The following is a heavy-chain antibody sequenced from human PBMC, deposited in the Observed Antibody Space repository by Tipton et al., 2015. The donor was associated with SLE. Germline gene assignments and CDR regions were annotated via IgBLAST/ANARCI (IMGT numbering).Heavy chain of an antibody. CDR3: ARDYGDVI. V-gene: IGHV4-59*12. D-gene: IGHD4-17*01. J-gene: IGHJ4*02. CDR2: IYYSGST. Sequence: LRLSCTVSGGSISSYYWSWIRQPPGKGLEWIGYIYYSGSTYYNPSLKSRVTISVDTSKKQFSLKLSSVTAADTAVYYCARDYGDVIWGQGTLVTVSS. CDR1: GGSISSYY.